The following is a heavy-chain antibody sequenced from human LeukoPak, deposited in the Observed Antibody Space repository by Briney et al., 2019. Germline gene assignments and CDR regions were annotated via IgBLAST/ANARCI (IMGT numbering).Heavy chain of an antibody. CDR3: ASLKGMDV. J-gene: IGHJ6*02. Sequence: GGSLRLSCAASGFTFSSYWMTWVRQAPGKGLEWVANIKQDGGEKYYVDSVKGQFTISRDNAKNSLFLQMNSLRVEDTAVYYCASLKGMDVWGQGTTVTVSS. V-gene: IGHV3-7*01. CDR2: IKQDGGEK. CDR1: GFTFSSYW.